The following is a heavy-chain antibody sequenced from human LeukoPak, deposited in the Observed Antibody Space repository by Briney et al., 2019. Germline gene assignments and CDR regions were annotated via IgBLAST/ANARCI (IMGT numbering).Heavy chain of an antibody. CDR3: VKGFVLPTYYFDY. V-gene: IGHV3-23*01. CDR1: GFTFSSYA. CDR2: ITGSGDGT. Sequence: PGGSLRLSCAASGFTFSSYAMMWVSQAPGKRLEWISSITGSGDGTYYADSVRGRFTISRDNSENTLYLQVSSLRAEDTAVYFCVKGFVLPTYYFDYWGQGTLVTVSS. D-gene: IGHD3-10*01. J-gene: IGHJ4*02.